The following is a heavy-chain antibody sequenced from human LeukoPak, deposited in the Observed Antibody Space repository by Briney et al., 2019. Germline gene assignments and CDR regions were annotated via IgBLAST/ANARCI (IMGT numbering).Heavy chain of an antibody. V-gene: IGHV4-59*01. CDR2: IYYSGST. CDR3: AREGDHAFDI. CDR1: GGSISSYY. J-gene: IGHJ3*02. Sequence: SETLSLTCTVSGGSISSYYWSWIRQPPGKGLEWIGYIYYSGSTNYNPSLKSRVTISVDTSKNQFSLKLSSVTAADTAVYYCAREGDHAFDIWGQGTMVTVSS. D-gene: IGHD3-16*01.